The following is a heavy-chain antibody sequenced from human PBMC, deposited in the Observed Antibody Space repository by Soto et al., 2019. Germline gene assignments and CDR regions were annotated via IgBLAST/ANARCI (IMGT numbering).Heavy chain of an antibody. CDR3: ARGQRFSDSFDP. CDR1: GGSMSSYY. Sequence: SETLSLTCTVSGGSMSSYYWTWIRQSAGKGLGWIGRIYSSGGTHYNPSLKSRVTISLDTSKNQFSLRLNSVTVADTAVYYCARGQRFSDSFDPWGQGTLVTVSS. D-gene: IGHD3-3*01. CDR2: IYSSGGT. J-gene: IGHJ5*02. V-gene: IGHV4-4*07.